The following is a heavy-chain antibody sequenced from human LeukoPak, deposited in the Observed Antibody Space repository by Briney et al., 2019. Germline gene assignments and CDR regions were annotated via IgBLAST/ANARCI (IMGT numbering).Heavy chain of an antibody. V-gene: IGHV4-39*07. CDR2: TYYSGTT. J-gene: IGHJ4*02. D-gene: IGHD2/OR15-2a*01. Sequence: ASETLSLTCTVSGGSISTSTDHWGWIRQPPGKGLEWIGTTYYSGTTYYNPSLKSRVTISPDTSKNQYSLELRSVTAADTAVYYCARDRRPYLQPLDYWGRGILVTVSS. CDR3: ARDRRPYLQPLDY. CDR1: GGSISTSTDH.